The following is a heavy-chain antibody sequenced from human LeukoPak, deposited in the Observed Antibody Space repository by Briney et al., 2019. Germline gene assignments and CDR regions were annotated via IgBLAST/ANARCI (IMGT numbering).Heavy chain of an antibody. D-gene: IGHD3-10*01. V-gene: IGHV4-28*01. Sequence: PSDTLSLTCAVSGYSITSSSWWGWIRQPPGKGLEWIGYIYHSGTTYYNPSLQSRVTMSVDTSKNQFSLKLSSVTAVDTAVYYCARKENVYYYFDYWGQGTLVTVSS. CDR2: IYHSGTT. CDR1: GYSITSSSW. CDR3: ARKENVYYYFDY. J-gene: IGHJ4*02.